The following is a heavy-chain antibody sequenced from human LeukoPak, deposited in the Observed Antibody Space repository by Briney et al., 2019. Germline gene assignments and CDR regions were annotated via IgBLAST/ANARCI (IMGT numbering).Heavy chain of an antibody. V-gene: IGHV4-30-4*08. J-gene: IGHJ4*02. Sequence: SETLSLTCTVSGGSISSGDYYWSWIRQPPGKGLEWIGYIYYSGSTYYNPSLKSRDTISVDTSKNQFSLKLSSVTAADTAVYYCARGLRTRQKSWYYFDYWGQGTLVTVSS. CDR2: IYYSGST. CDR3: ARGLRTRQKSWYYFDY. CDR1: GGSISSGDYY. D-gene: IGHD3-16*01.